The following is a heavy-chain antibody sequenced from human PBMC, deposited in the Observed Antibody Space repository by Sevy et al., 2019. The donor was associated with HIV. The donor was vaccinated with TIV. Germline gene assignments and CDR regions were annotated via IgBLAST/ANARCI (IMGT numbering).Heavy chain of an antibody. D-gene: IGHD5-18*01. CDR2: MKQDGSEE. CDR3: VREGLGGSSYSLDY. J-gene: IGHJ4*01. Sequence: GGSLRLSCAASGFSFSIYWMSWVRQAPGKGLEWVATMKQDGSEEDYVDSVKGRFTISRDNAKNSLFLQMNSLSAEDTAVYYCVREGLGGSSYSLDYWGHGTLVTVSS. CDR1: GFSFSIYW. V-gene: IGHV3-7*01.